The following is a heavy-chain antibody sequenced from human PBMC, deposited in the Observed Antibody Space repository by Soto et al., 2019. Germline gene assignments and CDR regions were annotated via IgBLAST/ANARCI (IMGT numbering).Heavy chain of an antibody. CDR3: AKDRRSLDAFDI. J-gene: IGHJ3*02. CDR1: GFTFSSYA. CDR2: ISGSGGST. D-gene: IGHD3-3*01. V-gene: IGHV3-23*01. Sequence: PGGSLRLSCAASGFTFSSYAMNWVRQAPGKGLEWVSAISGSGGSTYYADSVKGRFTISRDNSKNTLYLQMNSLRAEDTAVYYCAKDRRSLDAFDIWGQGTMVTVSS.